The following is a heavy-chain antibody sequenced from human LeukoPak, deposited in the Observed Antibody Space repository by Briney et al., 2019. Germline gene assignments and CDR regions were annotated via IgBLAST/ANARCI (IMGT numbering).Heavy chain of an antibody. Sequence: SETLSLTCTVSGGSISSYYWSWIRQPAGKGLEWIGRIYTSGSTNYNPSLKSRVTMSVDTSKNQFSLKLSSVTAADTAVYYCARRARAYGSGSYRVFDYWGQGTLVTVSS. CDR1: GGSISSYY. D-gene: IGHD3-10*01. V-gene: IGHV4-4*07. CDR3: ARRARAYGSGSYRVFDY. J-gene: IGHJ4*02. CDR2: IYTSGST.